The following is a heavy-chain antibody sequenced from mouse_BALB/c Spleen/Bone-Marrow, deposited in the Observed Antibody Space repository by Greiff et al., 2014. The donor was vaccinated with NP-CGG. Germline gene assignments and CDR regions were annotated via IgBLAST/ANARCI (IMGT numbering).Heavy chain of an antibody. V-gene: IGHV1-77*01. CDR3: ARRKNVWFAY. CDR2: IYPGTGST. J-gene: IGHJ3*01. Sequence: LQESGPELVKPGASAKMSCKASGYTFTDYIISWVKQRVGQGLERIGEIYPGTGSTYYNEKFKGKATLTADKSSNIAYMQLSSLTSEDSAVYFCARRKNVWFAYWGQGTLVTVSA. CDR1: GYTFTDYI.